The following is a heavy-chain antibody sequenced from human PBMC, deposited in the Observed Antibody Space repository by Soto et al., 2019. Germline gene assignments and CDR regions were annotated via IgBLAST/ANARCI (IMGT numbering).Heavy chain of an antibody. J-gene: IGHJ4*02. D-gene: IGHD6-13*01. CDR1: GGSICSYNW. CDR2: IYHSGST. V-gene: IGHV4-4*02. Sequence: SETLSLTCAVSGGSICSYNWWSWVRQPPGKGLEWIGEIYHSGSTTYNPSLKSRVTISVDKSKNQFSLKLSSVTAADTAVYYCARWGEPQLVQQRWGPGYYFDSWGQGTLVTVSS. CDR3: ARWGEPQLVQQRWGPGYYFDS.